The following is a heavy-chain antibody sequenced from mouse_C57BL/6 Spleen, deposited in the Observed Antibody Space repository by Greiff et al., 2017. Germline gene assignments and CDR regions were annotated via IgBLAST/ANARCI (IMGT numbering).Heavy chain of an antibody. V-gene: IGHV1-69*01. CDR3: ARRGYGNSYYAMDY. J-gene: IGHJ4*01. Sequence: QVQLKESGAELVMPGASVKLSCKASGYTFTSYWMHWVKQRPGQGLEWIGEIDPSDSYTNYNQKFKGKSTLTVDKSSSTAYMQLSSLTSEDSAVYYCARRGYGNSYYAMDYWGQGTSVTVSS. CDR1: GYTFTSYW. CDR2: IDPSDSYT. D-gene: IGHD2-1*01.